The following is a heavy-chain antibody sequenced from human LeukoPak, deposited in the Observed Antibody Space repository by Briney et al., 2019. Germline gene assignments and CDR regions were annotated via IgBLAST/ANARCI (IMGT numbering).Heavy chain of an antibody. D-gene: IGHD3-10*01. CDR2: ISGSGGST. Sequence: GGSLRLSCAASGFTFSSYAMSWVRQAPGKGLEWVSAISGSGGSTYYADSVKGRFTISRDNSRNTRYLQMNSLRAEDTAVYYCAKGTGVVFGDFAYWGQPTLLTVSS. CDR1: GFTFSSYA. V-gene: IGHV3-23*01. J-gene: IGHJ4*02. CDR3: AKGTGVVFGDFAY.